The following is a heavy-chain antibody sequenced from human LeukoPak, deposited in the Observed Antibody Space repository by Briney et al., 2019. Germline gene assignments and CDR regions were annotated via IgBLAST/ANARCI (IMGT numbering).Heavy chain of an antibody. CDR3: AKDQGGYCTNGVCFTLDY. CDR1: GFTFSSYG. CDR2: ISYDGSNK. J-gene: IGHJ4*02. V-gene: IGHV3-30*18. Sequence: GGSLRLSCAASGFTFSSYGMHWVRQAPGKGLEWVAVISYDGSNKYHADSVKGRFTISRDNSKNTLYLQMNSLRAEDTAVYYCAKDQGGYCTNGVCFTLDYWGQGTLVTVSS. D-gene: IGHD2-8*01.